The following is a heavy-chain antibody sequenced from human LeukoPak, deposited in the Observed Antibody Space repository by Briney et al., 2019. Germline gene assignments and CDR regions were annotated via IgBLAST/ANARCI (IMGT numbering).Heavy chain of an antibody. Sequence: GGSLRLSCAASGFTFSSYWMSWVRQAPGKGLEWVANIKQDGSEKYYVDSVKGRFTISRDNAKNSLYLQMNSLRAEDTAVYYCARSHSVLLWFGDDYWGQGTLVTVSS. V-gene: IGHV3-7*01. CDR3: ARSHSVLLWFGDDY. CDR2: IKQDGSEK. CDR1: GFTFSSYW. J-gene: IGHJ4*02. D-gene: IGHD3-10*01.